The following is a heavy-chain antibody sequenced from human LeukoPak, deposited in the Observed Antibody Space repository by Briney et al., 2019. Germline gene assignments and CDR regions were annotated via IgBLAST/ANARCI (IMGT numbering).Heavy chain of an antibody. J-gene: IGHJ3*02. CDR2: INHSGST. CDR3: ASLEGITMIVEGGAFDI. CDR1: GGSFSGYY. D-gene: IGHD3-22*01. Sequence: SETLSLTCAVYGGSFSGYYWSWIRQPPGKGLEWIGEINHSGSTNYNPSLKSRVTISVDTSKNQFSLKLSSVTAADTAVYYCASLEGITMIVEGGAFDIWGQGTMVTASS. V-gene: IGHV4-34*01.